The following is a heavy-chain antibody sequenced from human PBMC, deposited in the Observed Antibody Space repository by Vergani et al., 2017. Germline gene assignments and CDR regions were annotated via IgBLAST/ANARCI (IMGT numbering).Heavy chain of an antibody. CDR3: RICGGDCSRDY. CDR2: IYSGGST. V-gene: IGHV3-23*05. CDR1: GFTFSSYA. D-gene: IGHD2-21*02. J-gene: IGHJ4*02. Sequence: EVQLLESGGGLVQRGGSLRLSCAASGFTFSSYAMSWVRQAPGKGLEWVSAIYSGGSTFYADSVKGRFTISRDNSKNTLYLQMNSLRAEDTAVYYCRICGGDCSRDYWGQGTLVTVSS.